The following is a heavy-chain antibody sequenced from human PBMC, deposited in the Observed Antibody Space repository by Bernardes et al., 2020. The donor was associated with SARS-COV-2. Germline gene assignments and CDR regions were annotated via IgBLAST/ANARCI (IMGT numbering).Heavy chain of an antibody. D-gene: IGHD6-19*01. V-gene: IGHV3-33*01. CDR2: IWYDGSNK. Sequence: GGSLRLSCAASGFTFSSYGMHWVRQAPGKGLEWVAVIWYDGSNKYYADSVKGRFTISRDNSKNTLYLQMNSLRAEDTAVYYCARAQPRYSSGWFDYWGQGTLVTVSS. CDR1: GFTFSSYG. CDR3: ARAQPRYSSGWFDY. J-gene: IGHJ4*02.